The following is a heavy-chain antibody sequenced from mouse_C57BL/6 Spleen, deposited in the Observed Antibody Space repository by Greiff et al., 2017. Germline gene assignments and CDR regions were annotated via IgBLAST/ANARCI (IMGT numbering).Heavy chain of an antibody. D-gene: IGHD2-2*01. CDR3: TGDGLRRAWFAY. CDR1: GFTFSNYW. V-gene: IGHV6-3*01. J-gene: IGHJ3*01. Sequence: EVKLVESGGGLVQPGGSMKLSCVASGFTFSNYWMNWVRQSPEKGLEWVAQIRLKSDNYATHYAESVKGRFTISRDDSKSSVYLQMNNLRAEDTGIYYCTGDGLRRAWFAYWGQGTLVTVSA. CDR2: IRLKSDNYAT.